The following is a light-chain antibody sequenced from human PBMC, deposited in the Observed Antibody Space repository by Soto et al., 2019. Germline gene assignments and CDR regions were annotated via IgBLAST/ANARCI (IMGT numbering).Light chain of an antibody. V-gene: IGKV1-5*01. CDR3: QQYSTFPRT. CDR1: QSISKW. J-gene: IGKJ1*01. CDR2: DAS. Sequence: DIQITQSPSTLSASVGDRVVITCRASQSISKWLAWYQQKPGRAPNFLIYDASTLESGVPSRFSGSGSGTEFTLTITNIQPDDFATFYCQQYSTFPRTFGQGTKVDIK.